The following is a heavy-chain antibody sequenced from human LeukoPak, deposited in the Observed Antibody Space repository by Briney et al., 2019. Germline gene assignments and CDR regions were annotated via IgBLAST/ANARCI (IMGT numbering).Heavy chain of an antibody. J-gene: IGHJ5*02. Sequence: SETLSLTCAVYGGSFSGYYWSWIRQPPGKGLEWIGEINHSGSTNYNPSLKSRVTTSVDTSKNQFSLKLSSVTAADTAVYYCARETFRAVGWFDPWGQGTLVTVSS. CDR3: ARETFRAVGWFDP. CDR1: GGSFSGYY. CDR2: INHSGST. D-gene: IGHD6-19*01. V-gene: IGHV4-34*01.